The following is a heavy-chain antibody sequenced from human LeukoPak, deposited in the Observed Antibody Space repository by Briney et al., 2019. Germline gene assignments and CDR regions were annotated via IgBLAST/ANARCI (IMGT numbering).Heavy chain of an antibody. V-gene: IGHV3-30*04. CDR2: MSYDGSTQ. CDR1: GFTFSSYS. J-gene: IGHJ5*02. Sequence: GGSLRLSCAASGFTFSSYSMHWARQAPGKGLEWVTIMSYDGSTQYYTDSVKGRFTISRDNSKNTLYLQMNSLRTEDTALYYCARDYSLEYGNWFDPWGQGTLVTVSS. D-gene: IGHD2-21*01. CDR3: ARDYSLEYGNWFDP.